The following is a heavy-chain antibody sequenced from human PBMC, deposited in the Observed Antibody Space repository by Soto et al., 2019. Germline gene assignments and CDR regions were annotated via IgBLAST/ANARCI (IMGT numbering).Heavy chain of an antibody. CDR1: GGFISSGGYY. J-gene: IGHJ4*02. Sequence: QVHLQESGPGLVKPSQTLSLTCTVSGGFISSGGYYWSWIRQHPGKGLEWIGYIYYSGSTYYNPSLKSRVTISVDTSKNQFSLKLSSVTAADTAVYYCARVSCSGAYYFDYWGQGTLVTVSS. CDR2: IYYSGST. V-gene: IGHV4-31*03. CDR3: ARVSCSGAYYFDY. D-gene: IGHD2-15*01.